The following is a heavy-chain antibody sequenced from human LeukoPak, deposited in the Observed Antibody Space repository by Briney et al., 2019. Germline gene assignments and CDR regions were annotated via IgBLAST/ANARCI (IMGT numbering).Heavy chain of an antibody. Sequence: PSETLSLTCAVYGGSFTIYSWTWIRQPPGKSLEWVGEISPSGNTQYNPSLKSRVTISLDASKSQFYPKLNSVTAADTAVYYCARRVRSADYRLDYWGQGTLVTVSS. CDR1: GGSFTIYS. D-gene: IGHD4-11*01. CDR2: ISPSGNT. J-gene: IGHJ4*02. CDR3: ARRVRSADYRLDY. V-gene: IGHV4-34*01.